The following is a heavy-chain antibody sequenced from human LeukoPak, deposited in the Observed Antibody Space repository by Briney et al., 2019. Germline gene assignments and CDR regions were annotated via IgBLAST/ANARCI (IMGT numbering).Heavy chain of an antibody. V-gene: IGHV4-59*01. J-gene: IGHJ4*02. D-gene: IGHD3-9*01. CDR2: IHYSGST. Sequence: SETLSLTCTVSGGSISSYYWSWIRQPPGKGLEWIGYIHYSGSTNYNPSLKSRVTISVDTSKNQFSLKLSSVTAADTAVYYCARWYYDILTGYLDYWGQGTLVTVSS. CDR3: ARWYYDILTGYLDY. CDR1: GGSISSYY.